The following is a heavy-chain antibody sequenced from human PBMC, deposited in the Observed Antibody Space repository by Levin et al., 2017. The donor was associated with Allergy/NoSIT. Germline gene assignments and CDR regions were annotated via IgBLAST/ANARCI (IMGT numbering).Heavy chain of an antibody. CDR2: IKQDGSEK. D-gene: IGHD6-13*01. CDR1: GFTFSSYW. CDR3: ARRVSSWWDYYYYYYGMDV. V-gene: IGHV3-7*01. Sequence: GGSLRLSCAASGFTFSSYWMSWVRQAPGKGLEWVANIKQDGSEKYYVDSVKGRFTISRDNAKNSLYLQMNSLRAEDTAVYYCARRVSSWWDYYYYYYGMDVWGQGTTVTVSS. J-gene: IGHJ6*02.